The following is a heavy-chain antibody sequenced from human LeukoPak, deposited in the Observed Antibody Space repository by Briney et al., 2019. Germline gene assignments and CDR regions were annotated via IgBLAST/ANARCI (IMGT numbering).Heavy chain of an antibody. CDR2: ISSSSSYI. V-gene: IGHV3-21*01. D-gene: IGHD3-3*01. CDR1: GFTFSSYS. Sequence: GGSLRLSCAASGFTFSSYSMNWVRQAPGKGLEWVSSISSSSSYIYYADSVKGRFTISRDNAKNSLYLQMNSLRAEDTAVYYCARDQDDFWSGPPSYWGQGTLVTVSS. J-gene: IGHJ4*02. CDR3: ARDQDDFWSGPPSY.